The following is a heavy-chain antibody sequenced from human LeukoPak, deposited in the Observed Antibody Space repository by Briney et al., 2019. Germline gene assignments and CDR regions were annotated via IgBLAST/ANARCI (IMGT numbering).Heavy chain of an antibody. CDR3: AIARPNCYSYYGMDV. V-gene: IGHV1-45*02. Sequence: SVKVSCKASGYTFTYRYLHWVRQAPGQALEWMGWITPFNGNTNYAQKFQDRVTITRDRSMSTAYMELSSLRSEDTAMYYCAIARPNCYSYYGMDVWGQGTTVTVSS. CDR1: GYTFTYRY. CDR2: ITPFNGNT. J-gene: IGHJ6*02.